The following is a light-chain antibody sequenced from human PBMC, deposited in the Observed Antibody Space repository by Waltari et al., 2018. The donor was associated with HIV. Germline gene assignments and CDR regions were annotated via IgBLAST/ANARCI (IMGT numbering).Light chain of an antibody. V-gene: IGLV3-10*01. CDR3: YSTDSSGNHKV. CDR2: EDR. CDR1: ALPKQY. J-gene: IGLJ2*01. Sequence: SYELTQPPSVSVSPGQTARITCSGDALPKQYAYWYQQKSGQAPVLVLYEDRKRPSGIPERFSGSSSGTRATLTISGAQVEDEADYYCYSTDSSGNHKVFGGGTKLTVL.